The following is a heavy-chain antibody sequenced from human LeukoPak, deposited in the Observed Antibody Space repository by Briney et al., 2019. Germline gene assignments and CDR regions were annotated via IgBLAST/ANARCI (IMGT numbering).Heavy chain of an antibody. CDR3: ARDLLRFLEWSLIWYYGMDV. CDR2: ISYDGSNK. Sequence: GGSLRLSCAASGFTFIKSWMSWVRQAPGKGLEWVAVISYDGSNKYYADSVKGRFTISRDNSKNTLYLQMNSLRAEDTAVYYCARDLLRFLEWSLIWYYGMDVWGQGTTVTVSS. V-gene: IGHV3-30*03. CDR1: GFTFIKSW. J-gene: IGHJ6*02. D-gene: IGHD3-3*01.